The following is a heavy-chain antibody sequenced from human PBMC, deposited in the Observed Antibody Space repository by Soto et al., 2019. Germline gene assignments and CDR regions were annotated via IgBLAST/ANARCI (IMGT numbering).Heavy chain of an antibody. D-gene: IGHD6-13*01. V-gene: IGHV3-23*01. CDR1: GFTFSNYA. Sequence: GGSLRLSCAASGFTFSNYAMRWVRQAPGKRLEWVSVISGSGDSTYYADSVKGRFTISRDNSKNTLYVQMNSLRAGDTAVYYCAKDRAAAGMEYFFDSWGQGTLVTVSS. J-gene: IGHJ4*02. CDR2: ISGSGDST. CDR3: AKDRAAAGMEYFFDS.